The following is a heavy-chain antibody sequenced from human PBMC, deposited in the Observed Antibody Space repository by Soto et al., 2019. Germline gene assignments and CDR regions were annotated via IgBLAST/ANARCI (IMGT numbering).Heavy chain of an antibody. J-gene: IGHJ6*02. CDR2: ISAYNGNT. D-gene: IGHD3-3*01. Sequence: AAENVSCMASRYPVPTYGIGSGRQAPVQGHERLGCISAYNGNTKYAQKLQGRVTRTTDTSTSRAYMELRSLRSDDTAVYYCARDRPTNYYDFWSGPYYYYGMDVWGQGTTVTVSS. V-gene: IGHV1-18*04. CDR1: RYPVPTYG. CDR3: ARDRPTNYYDFWSGPYYYYGMDV.